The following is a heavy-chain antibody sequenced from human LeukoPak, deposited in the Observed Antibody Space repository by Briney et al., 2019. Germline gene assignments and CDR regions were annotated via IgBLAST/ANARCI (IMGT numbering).Heavy chain of an antibody. CDR2: IKQDGSAK. CDR1: ELTFSSHW. Sequence: GGSLRLSCAASELTFSSHWMYWVRQAPGKGLEWVANIKQDGSAKPYVDSVKGRFTISRDNAKNSLFLQMNSLRAEDTAVYYCARDNGWSADFWGQGTLVTVSS. CDR3: ARDNGWSADF. J-gene: IGHJ4*02. V-gene: IGHV3-7*03. D-gene: IGHD2-15*01.